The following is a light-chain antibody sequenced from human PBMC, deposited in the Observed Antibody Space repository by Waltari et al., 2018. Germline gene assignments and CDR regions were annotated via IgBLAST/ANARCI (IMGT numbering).Light chain of an antibody. J-gene: IGKJ4*01. CDR1: KRVSDY. CDR3: QQRNNWPLS. V-gene: IGKV3-11*01. CDR2: DTS. Sequence: IALTQSPATLSLSPGERATLSCRANKRVSDYLAWYQHKPGQAPRPLIYDTSNRATGIPARFSGSGSETDFTLTISSLEPEDFAVYYCQQRNNWPLSFGGGTKVEIK.